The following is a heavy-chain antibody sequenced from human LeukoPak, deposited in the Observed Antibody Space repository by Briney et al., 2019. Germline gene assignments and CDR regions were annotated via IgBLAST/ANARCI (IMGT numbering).Heavy chain of an antibody. J-gene: IGHJ4*02. CDR3: ARGSATGLAY. CDR1: GGSFSGYS. CDR2: IDRSGST. Sequence: PSETLSLTCAVYGGSFSGYSWTWIRQPPGKGLEWIGEIDRSGSTNYNPALKSRLTISVDTSKNQFSLKLTSVTAADTVVYYCARGSATGLAYWGQGTLVTVSS. V-gene: IGHV4-34*01. D-gene: IGHD1-1*01.